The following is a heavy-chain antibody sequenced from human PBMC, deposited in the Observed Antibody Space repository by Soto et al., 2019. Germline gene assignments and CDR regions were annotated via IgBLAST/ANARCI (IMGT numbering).Heavy chain of an antibody. CDR2: ISAYNGNT. CDR3: ATRDEGYHDSSAYYLPLDY. CDR1: GYTFTSYG. J-gene: IGHJ4*02. D-gene: IGHD3-22*01. Sequence: ASVKVSCKASGYTFTSYGISWVRQAPGQGLEWMGWISAYNGNTNYAQKLQGRVTITADESTNTAYMELSSLRSDDTAVYYCATRDEGYHDSSAYYLPLDYWGQGTRVTVSS. V-gene: IGHV1-18*01.